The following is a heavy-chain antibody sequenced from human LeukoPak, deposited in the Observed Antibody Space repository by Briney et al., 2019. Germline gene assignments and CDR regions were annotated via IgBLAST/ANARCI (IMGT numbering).Heavy chain of an antibody. CDR2: ISSSSYI. Sequence: GGSLRLSRAASGFTFSSYSMNWVRQAPGKGLEWVSSISSSSYIYYADSVKGRFTISRDNAKNSLYLQMNSLRAEDTAVYYCARVSRSGAFDIWGQGTMVTVSS. CDR3: ARVSRSGAFDI. CDR1: GFTFSSYS. V-gene: IGHV3-21*01. J-gene: IGHJ3*02.